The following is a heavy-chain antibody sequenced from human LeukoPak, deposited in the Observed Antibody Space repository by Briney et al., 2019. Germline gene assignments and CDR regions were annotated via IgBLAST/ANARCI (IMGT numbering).Heavy chain of an antibody. J-gene: IGHJ4*02. CDR2: IYYSGST. Sequence: SETLSLTCTVSGGSISSSSYYWGWIRQPPGKGLEWIGSIYYSGSTYYNPSLKSRVTISVDTSKNQFSLKLSSVTAADTAVYYCARDFHYDILTGYYTFDYWGQGTLVTVSS. D-gene: IGHD3-9*01. V-gene: IGHV4-39*07. CDR3: ARDFHYDILTGYYTFDY. CDR1: GGSISSSSYY.